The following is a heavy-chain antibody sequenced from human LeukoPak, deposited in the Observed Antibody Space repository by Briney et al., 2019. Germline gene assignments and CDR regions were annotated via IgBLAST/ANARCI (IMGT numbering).Heavy chain of an antibody. CDR3: ARVPPRSPWGSGSFFVDY. D-gene: IGHD3-10*01. J-gene: IGHJ4*02. CDR1: GYTFTSYD. CDR2: MNPNSGST. V-gene: IGHV1-8*01. Sequence: ASVKVSCKASGYTFTSYDINWVRQATGQGLEWMGWMNPNSGSTGYAQKFQGRVTKTRNTSISTAYMELSSLRSEDTAVYYCARVPPRSPWGSGSFFVDYWGQGTLVTVSP.